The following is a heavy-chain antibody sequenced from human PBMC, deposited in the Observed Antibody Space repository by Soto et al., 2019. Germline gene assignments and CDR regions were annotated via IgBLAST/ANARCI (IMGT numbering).Heavy chain of an antibody. J-gene: IGHJ6*02. CDR1: GFSFNTSG. Sequence: QVQLVESGGGVVQPGRALRLSCAASGFSFNTSGMHWVRQAPGKGLEWVAVIALDGSQEFYGDSVRGRFTISRDNSKKTLFLQMKSLTPEDTAVYYCATKVRVTNYLYYGMDVWGQGTTVTVSS. D-gene: IGHD2-21*02. V-gene: IGHV3-30*03. CDR3: ATKVRVTNYLYYGMDV. CDR2: IALDGSQE.